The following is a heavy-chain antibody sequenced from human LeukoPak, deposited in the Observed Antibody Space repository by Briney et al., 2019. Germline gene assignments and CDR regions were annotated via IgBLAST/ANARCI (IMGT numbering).Heavy chain of an antibody. Sequence: GGSLRLSCAASGFTFSSYAMHWVRQAPGKGLEWVAVISYGGSNKYYADSVKGRFAISRDNSKNTLYLQMNSLRAEDTAVYYCARGQWLISTFGYWGQGTLVTVSS. CDR3: ARGQWLISTFGY. D-gene: IGHD6-19*01. J-gene: IGHJ4*02. CDR1: GFTFSSYA. V-gene: IGHV3-30*09. CDR2: ISYGGSNK.